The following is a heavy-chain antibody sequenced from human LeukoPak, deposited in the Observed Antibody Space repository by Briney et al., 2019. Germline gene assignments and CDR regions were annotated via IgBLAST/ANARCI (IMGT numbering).Heavy chain of an antibody. CDR2: IRYDGTIA. CDR1: GFTFSSYG. J-gene: IGHJ4*02. CDR3: AKKLSSGWYFDY. V-gene: IGHV3-30*02. D-gene: IGHD6-19*01. Sequence: GGSLRLSCSASGFTFSSYGMQWFRQAPGKGLEWVAFIRYDGTIAYYADSVKGRFTISRDNSKNTLYLLMSSLRPEDTAVYYCAKKLSSGWYFDYWGQGTLVTVSS.